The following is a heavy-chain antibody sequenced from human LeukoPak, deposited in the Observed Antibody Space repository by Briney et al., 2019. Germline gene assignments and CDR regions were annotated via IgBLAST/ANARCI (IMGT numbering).Heavy chain of an antibody. CDR3: ARGLSVDGSYHNWFDP. CDR1: GGSISSSSYY. J-gene: IGHJ5*02. CDR2: IYHSGST. D-gene: IGHD1-26*01. V-gene: IGHV4-39*07. Sequence: SETLSLTCTVSGGSISSSSYYWGWIRQPPGKGLEWIGYIYHSGSTYYNPSLKSRVTISVDRSKNQFSLKLSSVTAADTAVYYCARGLSVDGSYHNWFDPWGQGTLVTVSS.